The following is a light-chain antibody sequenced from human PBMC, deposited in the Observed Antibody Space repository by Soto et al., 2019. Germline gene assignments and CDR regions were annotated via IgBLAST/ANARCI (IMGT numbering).Light chain of an antibody. J-gene: IGLJ1*01. CDR1: SSDVGNYNF. V-gene: IGLV2-11*01. CDR3: SSHRGGDSHV. CDR2: DVS. Sequence: QSALTQPRSVSGSPGQSVTISCTGTSSDVGNYNFVSWYQQHPGKAPKLMIYDVSERPSGVPDRFSGSKSGNTASLTISGLQAEDEADYYCSSHRGGDSHVFGTGTKVTVL.